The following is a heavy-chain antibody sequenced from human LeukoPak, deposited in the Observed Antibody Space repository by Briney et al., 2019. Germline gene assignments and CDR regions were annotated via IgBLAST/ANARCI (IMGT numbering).Heavy chain of an antibody. V-gene: IGHV3-74*01. J-gene: IGHJ4*02. CDR1: GFTFGSHW. CDR3: ARGDSQHSSDIDY. Sequence: GGSLRLSCAGSGFTFGSHWMHWVRQAPGKGLVWLSRIKSDGISTLYADSVKARFTISRDNAKSTLYLLMNTLRADDTAVYYCARGDSQHSSDIDYWGQGALVTVSS. D-gene: IGHD6-19*01. CDR2: IKSDGIST.